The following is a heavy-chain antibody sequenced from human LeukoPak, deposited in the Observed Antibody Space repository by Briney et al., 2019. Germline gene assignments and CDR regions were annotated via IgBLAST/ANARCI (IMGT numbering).Heavy chain of an antibody. J-gene: IGHJ5*02. Sequence: GGSLRLSCGASGLTFSTYSMNWVRQAPGQGLEWVSYISSDSGARYYADSVKGRFTISRDDAKNSLYLQMNSLRVEDTAVYYCARATQPGFDPWGQGTLVTVSS. CDR2: ISSDSGAR. D-gene: IGHD2-15*01. CDR1: GLTFSTYS. V-gene: IGHV3-48*01. CDR3: ARATQPGFDP.